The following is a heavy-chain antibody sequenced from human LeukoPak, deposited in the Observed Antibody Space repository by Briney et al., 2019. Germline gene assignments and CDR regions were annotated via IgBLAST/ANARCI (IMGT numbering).Heavy chain of an antibody. CDR1: GGSISSSNW. D-gene: IGHD3-3*01. V-gene: IGHV4-4*02. Sequence: SGTLSLTCAVSGGSISSSNWWSWVRQPPGKGLEWIGSIYYSGSTYYNPSLKSRVTISVDTSKNQFSLKLSSVTAADTAVYYCARGRRQLVYRQHAFDIWGQGTMVTVSS. J-gene: IGHJ3*02. CDR3: ARGRRQLVYRQHAFDI. CDR2: IYYSGST.